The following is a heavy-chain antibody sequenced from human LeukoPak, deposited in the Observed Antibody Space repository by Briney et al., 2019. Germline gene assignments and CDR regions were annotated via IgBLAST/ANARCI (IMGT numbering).Heavy chain of an antibody. J-gene: IGHJ3*02. D-gene: IGHD5-12*01. CDR3: ARDGPDIVATIGAFDI. CDR1: GYTFTSYG. Sequence: ASVKVSCKASGYTFTSYGISWVRQAPGQGLEWMGWISAYNGNTNYAQELQGRVTMTTDTSTSTAYMELRSLRSDDTAVYYCARDGPDIVATIGAFDIWGQGTMVTVSS. CDR2: ISAYNGNT. V-gene: IGHV1-18*01.